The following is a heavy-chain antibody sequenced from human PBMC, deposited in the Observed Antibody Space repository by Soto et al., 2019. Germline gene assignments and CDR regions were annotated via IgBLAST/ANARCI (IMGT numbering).Heavy chain of an antibody. CDR2: ISGSGDST. Sequence: GGSLRLSCAASGFTFSSYAMSWVRQAPGKGLEWVSVISGSGDSTYYADSVKGRFTISRDNSKNTLYLQMNSLRVEDTAVYYCAKRATGTYFDYWGQGTLVTVSS. D-gene: IGHD1-1*01. CDR3: AKRATGTYFDY. J-gene: IGHJ4*02. CDR1: GFTFSSYA. V-gene: IGHV3-23*01.